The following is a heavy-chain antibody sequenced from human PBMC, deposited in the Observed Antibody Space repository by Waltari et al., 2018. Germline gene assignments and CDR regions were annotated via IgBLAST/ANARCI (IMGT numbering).Heavy chain of an antibody. V-gene: IGHV4-39*07. CDR2: IYYSGST. J-gene: IGHJ3*02. CDR3: ARGILLGDAFDI. CDR1: GGSISSSSYY. Sequence: QLQLQESGPGLVKPSETLSLTCTVSGGSISSSSYYWGWFRQPPGKGLEWIGSIYYSGSTYYNPSLKSRVTISVDKSKNQFSLKLSSVTAADTAVYYCARGILLGDAFDIWGQGTMVTVSS.